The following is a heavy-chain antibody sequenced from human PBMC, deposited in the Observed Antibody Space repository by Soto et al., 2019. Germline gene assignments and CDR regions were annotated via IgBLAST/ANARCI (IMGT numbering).Heavy chain of an antibody. J-gene: IGHJ6*02. CDR3: ARRSGYSMGYYYYGMDV. CDR1: GCTFTSYG. Sequence: SVKVSCKASGCTFTSYGISWVRQAPGQGLEWTGWISAYNGNTNYAQKLQGRVTMTTDTSTSTAYMELRSLRSDDTAVYYCARRSGYSMGYYYYGMDVWGQGTTVTVSS. V-gene: IGHV1-18*01. CDR2: ISAYNGNT. D-gene: IGHD3-3*01.